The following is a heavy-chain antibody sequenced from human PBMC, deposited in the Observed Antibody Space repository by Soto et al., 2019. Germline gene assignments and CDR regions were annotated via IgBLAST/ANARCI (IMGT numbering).Heavy chain of an antibody. J-gene: IGHJ2*01. Sequence: SETLSLTCTVSGGSISSYYWSWIRQPPGKGLEWIGYIYYSGSTNYNPSLKSRVTISVDTSKNQFSLKLSSVTAADTAVYYCAIESGDEEFRNLLAPSSRRTLDL. CDR3: AIESGDEEFRNLLAPSSRRTLDL. CDR1: GGSISSYY. CDR2: IYYSGST. V-gene: IGHV4-59*01. D-gene: IGHD2-15*01.